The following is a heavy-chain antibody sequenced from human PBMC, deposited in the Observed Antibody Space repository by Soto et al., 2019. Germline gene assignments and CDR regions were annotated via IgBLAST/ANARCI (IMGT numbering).Heavy chain of an antibody. CDR2: IYHSGST. CDR3: ARDSSGYYYVYSYYYYGMDV. J-gene: IGHJ6*02. D-gene: IGHD3-22*01. Sequence: SETRALTCTVSGGSISSGGYYWSWIRQHPGKGLEWIGYIYHSGSTNYNPSLKSRVTISVDTSKNQFSLKLSSVTAADTAVYYCARDSSGYYYVYSYYYYGMDVWGQGTTVTVSS. CDR1: GGSISSGGYY. V-gene: IGHV4-31*03.